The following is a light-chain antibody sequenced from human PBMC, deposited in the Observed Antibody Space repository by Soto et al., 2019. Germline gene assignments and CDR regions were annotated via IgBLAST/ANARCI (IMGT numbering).Light chain of an antibody. CDR1: SSDVGGYTY. CDR2: DVS. J-gene: IGLJ2*01. Sequence: QSVLTLPASVSGSPGQSITISCTGTSSDVGGYTYVSWYQQHPGKAPKLMIYDVSNRPSGVSNRFSGSKSGNTASLTISGLQAEDEADYYCSSYSSSSTLVFGGGTKLTVL. CDR3: SSYSSSSTLV. V-gene: IGLV2-14*01.